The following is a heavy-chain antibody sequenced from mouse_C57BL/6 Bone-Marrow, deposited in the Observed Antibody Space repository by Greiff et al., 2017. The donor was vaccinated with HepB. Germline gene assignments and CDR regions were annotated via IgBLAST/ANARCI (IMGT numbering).Heavy chain of an antibody. CDR1: GFTFTDYY. V-gene: IGHV7-3*01. CDR2: IRNKANGYTT. CDR3: ESAYYYCSSSTGYWCFDV. J-gene: IGHJ1*03. Sequence: EVMLVESGGGLVQPGGSLSLSCAASGFTFTDYYMSWVRQPPGKALEWLGFIRNKANGYTTEYSASVKGRFTISRDNSQSILYLQMNALRAEDSATYYCESAYYYCSSSTGYWCFDVWGTGTTVTVSS. D-gene: IGHD1-1*01.